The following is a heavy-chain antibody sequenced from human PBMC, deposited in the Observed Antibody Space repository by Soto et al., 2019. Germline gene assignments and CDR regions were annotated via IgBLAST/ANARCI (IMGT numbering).Heavy chain of an antibody. Sequence: EVHLLESGGGLVQPGESLRLSCGASGFTFSSCVMTWVRQAPGKELEWVSSITNNGAGTHYADSMKGRFTISRDNSKNTVFLQMNNLRAEDTAVYYCAKGLNNGRWYAADWGQGTLVTVSS. D-gene: IGHD6-13*01. V-gene: IGHV3-23*01. CDR3: AKGLNNGRWYAAD. CDR2: ITNNGAGT. J-gene: IGHJ4*02. CDR1: GFTFSSCV.